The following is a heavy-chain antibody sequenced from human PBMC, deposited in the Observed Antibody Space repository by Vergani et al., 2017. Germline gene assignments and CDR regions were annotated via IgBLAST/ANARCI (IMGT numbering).Heavy chain of an antibody. V-gene: IGHV3-48*03. CDR2: ISSSGSTI. CDR1: GFTFSSYE. Sequence: EVQLVESGGVVVQPGGSLRLSCAASGFTFSSYEMNWVRQAPGKGLEWVSYISSSGSTIYYADSVKGRFTISRDNAKNSLYLQMNSLRAEDPAVYYCARFARLGYCSCGSCFHFDYWGQGTLVTVSS. CDR3: ARFARLGYCSCGSCFHFDY. J-gene: IGHJ4*02. D-gene: IGHD2-15*01.